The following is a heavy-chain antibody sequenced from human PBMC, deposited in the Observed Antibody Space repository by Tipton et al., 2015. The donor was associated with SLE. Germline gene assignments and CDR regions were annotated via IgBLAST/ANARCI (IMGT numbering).Heavy chain of an antibody. CDR2: ISSNGGST. J-gene: IGHJ3*02. V-gene: IGHV3-64*01. Sequence: GSLRLSCAASGFTFSSFAMHWVRQAPGKGLEYVSGISSNGGSTYYANSVKGRFIISRDNSKNTLYLQMGSLRAEDMAVYNCAREAINYDAFDIWGQGTMVTVSS. CDR1: GFTFSSFA. D-gene: IGHD1-1*01. CDR3: AREAINYDAFDI.